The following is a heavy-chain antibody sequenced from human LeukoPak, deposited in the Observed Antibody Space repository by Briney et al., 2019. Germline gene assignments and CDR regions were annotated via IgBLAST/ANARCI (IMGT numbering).Heavy chain of an antibody. J-gene: IGHJ4*02. Sequence: GGSLRLSCAASGFTFSDYYMSWIRQAPGKGLEWVSYISSSGSTIYYADSVKGRFTISRDNAKNSLYLQMNSLRAEDTAVYYCARDLPPWQQLVEGNSGAFFDYWGQGTLVTVSS. D-gene: IGHD6-13*01. CDR1: GFTFSDYY. V-gene: IGHV3-11*04. CDR3: ARDLPPWQQLVEGNSGAFFDY. CDR2: ISSSGSTI.